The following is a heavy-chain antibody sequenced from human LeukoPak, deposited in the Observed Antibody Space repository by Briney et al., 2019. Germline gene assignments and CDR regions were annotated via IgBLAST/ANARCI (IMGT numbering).Heavy chain of an antibody. CDR3: AREPSWGDYYDSSGYPDAFDI. J-gene: IGHJ3*02. V-gene: IGHV1-69*13. Sequence: SVKVSCKASGGTFSSYAISWVRQAPGQGHEWMGGIIPISGTANYAQKFQGRVTITADESTSTAYMELSSLRSGDTAVYYCAREPSWGDYYDSSGYPDAFDIWGQGTMVTVSS. CDR2: IIPISGTA. CDR1: GGTFSSYA. D-gene: IGHD3-22*01.